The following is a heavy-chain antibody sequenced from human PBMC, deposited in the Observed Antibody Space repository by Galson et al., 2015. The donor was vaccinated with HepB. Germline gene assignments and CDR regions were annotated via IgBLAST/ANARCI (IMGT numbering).Heavy chain of an antibody. CDR1: GFTFSSYN. Sequence: LRLSCAASGFTFSSYNMNWVRHAPGKGLEWLSYISSSSTGPIYYADSVKGRFTISRDNAKNSLYLQMNSLRDEDTAVYYCARAPTGYGLDVWGQGTTATVSS. CDR2: ISSSSTGPI. J-gene: IGHJ6*02. CDR3: ARAPTGYGLDV. V-gene: IGHV3-48*02.